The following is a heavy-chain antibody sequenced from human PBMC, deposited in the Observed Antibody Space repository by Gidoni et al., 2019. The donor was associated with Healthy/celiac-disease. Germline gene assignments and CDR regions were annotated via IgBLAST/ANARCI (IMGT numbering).Heavy chain of an antibody. CDR2: IYYSGST. V-gene: IGHV4-31*03. CDR3: ARGSSSSLVQYFDY. D-gene: IGHD6-13*01. CDR1: GGSISSGGYY. J-gene: IGHJ4*02. Sequence: QVQLQESGPGLVKPSQTLSLTCTVPGGSISSGGYYWSWIRQHPGKGLEWIGYIYYSGSTYYNPSLKSRVTISVDTSKNQFSLKLSSVTAADTAVYYCARGSSSSLVQYFDYWGQGTLVTVSS.